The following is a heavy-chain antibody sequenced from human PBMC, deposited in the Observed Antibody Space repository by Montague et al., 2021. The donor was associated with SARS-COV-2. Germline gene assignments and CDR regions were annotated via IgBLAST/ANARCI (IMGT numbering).Heavy chain of an antibody. Sequence: SETLSLTCTVSDGSISGYYWNWIRQAPEKGLEWIGYMHHTGSTNYNPSFKGRVIISVDTSTNQLSLRLTSVSAADSAKYFCARHTRVGVPVAGWGYFDHWAQGTLVTVSS. CDR2: MHHTGST. V-gene: IGHV4-59*08. CDR3: ARHTRVGVPVAGWGYFDH. CDR1: DGSISGYY. J-gene: IGHJ4*02. D-gene: IGHD6-19*01.